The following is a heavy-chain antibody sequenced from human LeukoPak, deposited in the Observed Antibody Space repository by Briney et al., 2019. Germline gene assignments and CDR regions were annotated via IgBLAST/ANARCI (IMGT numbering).Heavy chain of an antibody. Sequence: ASGKVSCKASGYTFTSYGISWVRQAPGQGLEWMGWISAYNGNTNYAQKVQARVTMTTDTSTSTAYMELRSLRSDDTAVYYCARDPQQLVGATGGGFNFWGQGTLVTVSS. V-gene: IGHV1-18*01. CDR3: ARDPQQLVGATGGGFNF. CDR1: GYTFTSYG. D-gene: IGHD1-26*01. J-gene: IGHJ4*02. CDR2: ISAYNGNT.